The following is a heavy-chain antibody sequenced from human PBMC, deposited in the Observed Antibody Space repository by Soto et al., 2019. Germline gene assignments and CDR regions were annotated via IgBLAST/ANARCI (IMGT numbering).Heavy chain of an antibody. D-gene: IGHD3-22*01. V-gene: IGHV4-34*01. CDR2: ITYTGST. J-gene: IGHJ4*02. CDR3: ARNGYYYDTSGYYYFGY. CDR1: GGSFSGYY. Sequence: SETLSLTCAVYGGSFSGYYLSWIRQPPGKGLEWIGDITYTGSTNYNPSLKSRVTISVDTSKNQFSLKLSSVTAADTAVYYRARNGYYYDTSGYYYFGYWGQGTLVPVSS.